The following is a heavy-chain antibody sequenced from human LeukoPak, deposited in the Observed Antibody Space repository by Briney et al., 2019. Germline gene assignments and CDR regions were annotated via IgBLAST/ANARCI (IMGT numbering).Heavy chain of an antibody. J-gene: IGHJ4*02. V-gene: IGHV3-30*04. CDR1: GFTFSSYA. CDR3: AREQLREWGVPDY. CDR2: ISYDGSNK. Sequence: GGSLRLSCAASGFTFSSYAMHWVRQAPGKGLEWVAVISYDGSNKYYADSVRGRFTISRDNAKNSRYLQMNSLGAEDTAVYYCAREQLREWGVPDYWGQGTLVTVSS. D-gene: IGHD3-10*01.